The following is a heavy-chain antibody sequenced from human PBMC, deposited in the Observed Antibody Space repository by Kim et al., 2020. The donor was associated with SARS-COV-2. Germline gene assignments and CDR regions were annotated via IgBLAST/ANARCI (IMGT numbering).Heavy chain of an antibody. Sequence: SETLSLTCAVDGAPFSGYYWGWIRQPPGKELECIGEIIPSGGITYNPSLRGRGTISVDTSKAQFSLRLSSVTAADTAVYYCARVWDYWGQGILVTVSS. J-gene: IGHJ4*02. D-gene: IGHD3-16*01. CDR1: GAPFSGYY. V-gene: IGHV4-34*12. CDR2: IIPSGGI. CDR3: ARVWDY.